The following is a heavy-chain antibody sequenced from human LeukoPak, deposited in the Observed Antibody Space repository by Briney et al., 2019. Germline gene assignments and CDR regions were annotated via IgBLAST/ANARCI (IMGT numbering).Heavy chain of an antibody. Sequence: GGSLRLSCAASGFTVYNNYMTWVRQAPGKGLEWVAVISYDGSNKYYADSVKGRFTISRDNSKNTLYLQMNSLRAEDTAVYYCAKAYYYDSSGYYGYYYYGMDVWGQGTTVTVSS. CDR2: ISYDGSNK. V-gene: IGHV3-30*18. D-gene: IGHD3-22*01. CDR1: GFTVYNNY. J-gene: IGHJ6*02. CDR3: AKAYYYDSSGYYGYYYYGMDV.